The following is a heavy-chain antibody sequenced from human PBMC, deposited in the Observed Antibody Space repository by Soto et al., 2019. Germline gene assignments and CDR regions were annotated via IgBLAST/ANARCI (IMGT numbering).Heavy chain of an antibody. Sequence: QVHLQESGPGLVKPSETLSLTCTVSGGSISSYYWSWIRQPVGRGLEWIGHIYTSGSTTYNPSLKKRVTMSVDTSKHQFSLRLSSVTAADTAVYYCAREGLDWSVAGMDVWGRGTTVTVSS. CDR3: AREGLDWSVAGMDV. D-gene: IGHD3-9*01. V-gene: IGHV4-4*07. CDR2: IYTSGST. J-gene: IGHJ6*02. CDR1: GGSISSYY.